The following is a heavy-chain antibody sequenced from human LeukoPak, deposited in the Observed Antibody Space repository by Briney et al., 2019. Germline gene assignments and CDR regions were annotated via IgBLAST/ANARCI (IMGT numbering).Heavy chain of an antibody. Sequence: PGGSLRLSCAASGFTVSSNYMSWVRQAPGKGLEWVSGIRGSGSTTFYADSAKGRFTISRDNSKNTLYLQMNSLRVEDTAVYYCARDSSMLRGPLVIYYFDFWGQGTLVTVSS. D-gene: IGHD3-10*01. CDR3: ARDSSMLRGPLVIYYFDF. J-gene: IGHJ4*02. V-gene: IGHV3-23*01. CDR2: IRGSGSTT. CDR1: GFTVSSNY.